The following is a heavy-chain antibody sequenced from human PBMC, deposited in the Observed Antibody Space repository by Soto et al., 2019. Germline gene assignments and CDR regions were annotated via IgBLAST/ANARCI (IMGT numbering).Heavy chain of an antibody. CDR1: GFTVSSTNY. J-gene: IGHJ4*02. CDR3: ARVRATPLHDY. Sequence: EVQVVESGGGLIQPGGSLRLSCVVSGFTVSSTNYMSWVRQAPGKGLEWVSVIYSGGTTFYADSVKGRFTISRDNSKNTLDLQMNSLRAEDTAVYYCARVRATPLHDYWGQGTLVTVSS. V-gene: IGHV3-53*01. CDR2: IYSGGTT. D-gene: IGHD1-26*01.